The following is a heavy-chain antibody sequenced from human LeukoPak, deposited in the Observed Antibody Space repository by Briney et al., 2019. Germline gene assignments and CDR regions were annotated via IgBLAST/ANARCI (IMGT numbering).Heavy chain of an antibody. D-gene: IGHD3-22*01. CDR1: GFTFSSYG. V-gene: IGHV3-33*06. J-gene: IGHJ4*02. CDR2: IWYDGSNK. CDR3: VKDLYYDNSGYYSGAFDY. Sequence: GRSLRLSCAASGFTFSSYGMHWVRQAPGKGLEWVAVIWYDGSNKYYADSVKGRFTISRDNSKNTLFLQMSSLRVEDTAVYYCVKDLYYDNSGYYSGAFDYWGQGTLVTVSS.